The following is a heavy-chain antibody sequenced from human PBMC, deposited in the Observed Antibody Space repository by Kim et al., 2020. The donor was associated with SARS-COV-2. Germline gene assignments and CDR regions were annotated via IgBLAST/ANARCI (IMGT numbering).Heavy chain of an antibody. V-gene: IGHV1-24*01. CDR3: ATGRVAGPPAWFDP. CDR2: FDPEDGET. Sequence: ASVKVSCKVSGYTLTELSMHWVRQAPGKGLEWRGGFDPEDGETIYAQKFQGRVTMTEDTSTDTAYMELRSLRSGDTAGYYCATGRVAGPPAWFDPWGQGTLVTVSS. J-gene: IGHJ5*02. CDR1: GYTLTELS. D-gene: IGHD2-15*01.